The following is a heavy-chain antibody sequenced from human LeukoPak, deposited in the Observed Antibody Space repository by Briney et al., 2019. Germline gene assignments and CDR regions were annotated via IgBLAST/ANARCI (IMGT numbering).Heavy chain of an antibody. CDR2: ISGNNDHP. Sequence: GASVKVPCKASGYTSSNFGINWVRQAPGQGLEWMGWISGNNDHPNYGQKFQGRFTMTTDSSTSTAYMELRNLRSDDTAVYYCARDGTTTDDYWGQGTLVTVSS. D-gene: IGHD1-26*01. J-gene: IGHJ4*02. CDR3: ARDGTTTDDY. CDR1: GYTSSNFG. V-gene: IGHV1-18*01.